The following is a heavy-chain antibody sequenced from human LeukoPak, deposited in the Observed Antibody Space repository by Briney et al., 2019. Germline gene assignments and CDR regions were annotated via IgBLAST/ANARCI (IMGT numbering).Heavy chain of an antibody. D-gene: IGHD3-10*01. J-gene: IGHJ4*02. V-gene: IGHV3-66*01. CDR1: GFTVSTNY. CDR2: IYSGDTT. Sequence: AGGSLRLSCAASGFTVSTNYMSGVRQAPGKGLEWVSVIYSGDTTFYADSVRGKFTISRDNYKNTLYLQMNSLRAEDTAVYYCASILRSSSGYYFDYWGQGTLVTVSS. CDR3: ASILRSSSGYYFDY.